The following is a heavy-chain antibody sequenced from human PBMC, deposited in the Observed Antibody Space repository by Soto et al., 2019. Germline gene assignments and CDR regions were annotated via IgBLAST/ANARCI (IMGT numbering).Heavy chain of an antibody. J-gene: IGHJ6*02. Sequence: GGSLRLSCAASGFNFSGSAIHWVRQASGKGLEWVGRIRSRANNYATSSAASVKGRFKFSRDDSKNTAYLQMSTLKTEGTAVYYCNRGQGAPIGDYYDHGMDVWGQGTTVTVSS. V-gene: IGHV3-73*01. CDR3: NRGQGAPIGDYYDHGMDV. D-gene: IGHD2-2*02. CDR2: IRSRANNYAT. CDR1: GFNFSGSA.